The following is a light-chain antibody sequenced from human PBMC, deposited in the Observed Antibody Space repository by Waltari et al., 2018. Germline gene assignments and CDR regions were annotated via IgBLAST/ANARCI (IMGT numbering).Light chain of an antibody. J-gene: IGKJ1*01. CDR2: DVS. CDR3: QQYNSFSGS. V-gene: IGKV1-5*03. CDR1: QRINNW. Sequence: DIQMTQSPSTLSASVGDKVTITCRASQRINNWLAWYQLKTGRTPKLLIYDVSTLDSGVPSRFSGSGSETDFTLTISSLQPDDFGTYYCQQYNSFSGSFGQGTKVEVK.